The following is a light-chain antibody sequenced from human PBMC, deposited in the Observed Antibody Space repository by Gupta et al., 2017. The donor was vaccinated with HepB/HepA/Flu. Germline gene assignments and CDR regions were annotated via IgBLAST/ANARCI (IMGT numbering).Light chain of an antibody. Sequence: DIQMTQSPSSLSASVGDRVTITCRASQSISSYLNWYQQTPGKAPKLLIYAASSLQSGVPSRFRGSGSGTDFTLTISSRQPEDFATDVGQRSDWNHPHTCGEGTKLEIK. J-gene: IGKJ2*01. CDR2: AAS. CDR1: QSISSY. CDR3: QRSDWNHPHT. V-gene: IGKV1-39*01.